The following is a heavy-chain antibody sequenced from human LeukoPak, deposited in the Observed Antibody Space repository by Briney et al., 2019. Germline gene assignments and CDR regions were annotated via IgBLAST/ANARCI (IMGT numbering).Heavy chain of an antibody. CDR1: GFTFSSYA. D-gene: IGHD2-15*01. Sequence: GGSLRLSCAATGFTFSSYAMSWVRQTPGKGLEWVLAISGSGDNTYYADSVKGRFTISRDNSKNTLYLQMNSLRAEDTAVYYCARDSAQGGSDAFDIWGQGTMVTVSS. CDR2: ISGSGDNT. CDR3: ARDSAQGGSDAFDI. J-gene: IGHJ3*02. V-gene: IGHV3-23*01.